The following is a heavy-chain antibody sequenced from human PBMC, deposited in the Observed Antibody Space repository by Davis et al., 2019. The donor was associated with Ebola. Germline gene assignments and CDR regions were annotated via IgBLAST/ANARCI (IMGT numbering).Heavy chain of an antibody. V-gene: IGHV3-30-3*01. D-gene: IGHD2-21*02. Sequence: GESLKISCAASGFTFSSYAMHWVRQAPGKGLEWVAVISYDGSNKYYADSVKGRFTISRDNAKNSLYLQMNSLRAEETAVYYCAREFCSLGDCYLDHWGQGTLVTVSS. CDR3: AREFCSLGDCYLDH. J-gene: IGHJ4*02. CDR1: GFTFSSYA. CDR2: ISYDGSNK.